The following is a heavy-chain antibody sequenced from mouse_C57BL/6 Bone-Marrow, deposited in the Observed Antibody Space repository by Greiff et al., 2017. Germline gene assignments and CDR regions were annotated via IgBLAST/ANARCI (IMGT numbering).Heavy chain of an antibody. V-gene: IGHV1-50*01. CDR1: GYTFTSYW. D-gene: IGHD2-3*01. Sequence: QVQLQQPGAELVKPGASVKLSCKASGYTFTSYWMQWVQQRPGQGLEWIGEIDPSDSYTNYNQKFKGKATLTVDTSSSTAYMQLSSLPSEDSSVYYCARGGYYVAYWGQGTLVTVSA. J-gene: IGHJ3*01. CDR3: ARGGYYVAY. CDR2: IDPSDSYT.